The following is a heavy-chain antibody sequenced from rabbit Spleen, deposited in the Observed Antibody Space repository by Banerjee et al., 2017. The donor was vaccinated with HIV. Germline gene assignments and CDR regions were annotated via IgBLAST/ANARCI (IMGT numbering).Heavy chain of an antibody. J-gene: IGHJ4*01. CDR1: KFSFNSGYD. V-gene: IGHV1S40*01. Sequence: EESGGGLVKPGASLTLTCKASKFSFNSGYDMCWVRQAPGKGLEWIACVYAGSSGSTYSATWAKGRFTVSKTSSTTVTLQMTSLTVADTATYFCARDDGSYDYIDGYFNLWGQGTLVTVS. CDR3: ARDDGSYDYIDGYFNL. D-gene: IGHD6-1*01. CDR2: VYAGSSGST.